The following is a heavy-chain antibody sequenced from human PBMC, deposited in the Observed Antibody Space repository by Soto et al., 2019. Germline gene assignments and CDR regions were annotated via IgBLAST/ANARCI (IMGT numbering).Heavy chain of an antibody. J-gene: IGHJ4*02. CDR3: AKERVRDFDG. Sequence: VQLVESGGGLVRPGVSLRLSCAASGFTFDDHAMHWVRQAPGKGLEWISAITWNSVALDYADSVKGRFTISRDNAKNSLYLQMNSLRPADTALYYCAKERVRDFDGWGQGTLVTVSS. CDR2: ITWNSVAL. V-gene: IGHV3-9*01. CDR1: GFTFDDHA. D-gene: IGHD3-9*01.